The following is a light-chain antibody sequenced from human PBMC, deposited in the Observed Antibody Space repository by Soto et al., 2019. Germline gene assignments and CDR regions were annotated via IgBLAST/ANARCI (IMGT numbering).Light chain of an antibody. CDR2: GAS. CDR3: QQFGSSPLFT. Sequence: EIVLTQSPGTLPLSPGERATLSCRASQSVSSSYLAWYQQKPGQAPRLLIYGASSRATGIPDRFSGSGSGTDFTLTITRLEPEDFAVYYCQQFGSSPLFTFGPGTKVDV. CDR1: QSVSSSY. J-gene: IGKJ3*01. V-gene: IGKV3-20*01.